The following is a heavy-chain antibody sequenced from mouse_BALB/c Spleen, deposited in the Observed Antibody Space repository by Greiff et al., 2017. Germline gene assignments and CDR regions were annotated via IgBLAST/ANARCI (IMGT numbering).Heavy chain of an antibody. V-gene: IGHV1S137*01. CDR3: AREDGYDRRAMDY. CDR2: ISTYYGDA. D-gene: IGHD2-2*01. CDR1: GYTFTDYA. J-gene: IGHJ4*01. Sequence: VQLQQSGAELVRPGVSVKISCKGSGYTFTDYAMHWVKQSHAKSLEWIGVISTYYGDASYNQKFKGKATMTVDKSSSTAYMELARLTSEDSAIYYCAREDGYDRRAMDYWGQGTSVTVSS.